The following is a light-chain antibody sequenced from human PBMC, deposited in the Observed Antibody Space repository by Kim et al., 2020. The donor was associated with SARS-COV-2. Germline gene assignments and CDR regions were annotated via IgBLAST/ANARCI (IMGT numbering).Light chain of an antibody. J-gene: IGKJ2*01. V-gene: IGKV1-5*03. CDR3: QQHFSYPHT. CDR1: QRITTW. Sequence: SASVGDRVTSTCRARQRITTWLAWYQQKPGKAPKLLIYKASTLDTGVPSRFSGSGSETEFTLTISSLQPDDFATYFCQQHFSYPHTFGQGTKLEI. CDR2: KAS.